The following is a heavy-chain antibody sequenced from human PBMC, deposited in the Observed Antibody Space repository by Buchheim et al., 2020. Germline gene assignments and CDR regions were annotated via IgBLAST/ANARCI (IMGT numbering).Heavy chain of an antibody. CDR1: ELTFGSYW. D-gene: IGHD1-1*01. Sequence: EVQLVESGGGLVQPGGSLRLSCAASELTFGSYWMTWVRQAPGKGLEWVANINQDGSQKYFVDSVKGRFTISRHNAKNSLFLQMDNLRVEDTAVYYCARNETMDVWGRGTT. J-gene: IGHJ6*02. CDR2: INQDGSQK. V-gene: IGHV3-7*01. CDR3: ARNETMDV.